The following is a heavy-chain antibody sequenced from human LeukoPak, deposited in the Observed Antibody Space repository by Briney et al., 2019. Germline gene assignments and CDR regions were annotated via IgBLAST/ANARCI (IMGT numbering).Heavy chain of an antibody. V-gene: IGHV3-7*01. CDR2: INPDGGHT. J-gene: IGHJ4*02. Sequence: GGSLRLSCAASGFFFSSDWMTWVRQAPGMGLEWVANINPDGGHTQYEDSVKGRFTVSRDNAKNSLDLQMNSLRVEDTAVYFCARSYSYAFDFRGQGTLVTVSS. D-gene: IGHD3-16*01. CDR1: GFFFSSDW. CDR3: ARSYSYAFDF.